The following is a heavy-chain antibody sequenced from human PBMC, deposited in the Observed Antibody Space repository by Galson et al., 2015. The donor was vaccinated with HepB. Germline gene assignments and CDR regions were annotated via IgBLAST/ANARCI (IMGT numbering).Heavy chain of an antibody. Sequence: SLRLSCAASGSILSSYSMNWVRQAPGKGLEWVSSMSSSTNYIYYADSVKGRFTVSIDNAKNSLFLQMNGLRAEDTAVYYCATNTPAAVMRASGMDVWGQGPAVTVSS. CDR3: ATNTPAAVMRASGMDV. D-gene: IGHD2-2*01. V-gene: IGHV3-21*01. CDR1: GSILSSYS. J-gene: IGHJ6*02. CDR2: MSSSTNYI.